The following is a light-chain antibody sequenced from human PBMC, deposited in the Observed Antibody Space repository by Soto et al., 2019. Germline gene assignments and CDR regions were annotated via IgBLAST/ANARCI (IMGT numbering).Light chain of an antibody. CDR1: HDKSNY. CDR3: QQYDRVPLT. J-gene: IGKJ4*01. CDR2: EAS. V-gene: IGKV1-33*01. Sequence: DIQMTQSPSSLSASVGDRVTITCQASHDKSNYLNWHQQKPGKAPKLLLYEASNLETGVPSRFSGNGSGTDFTFTISSLPAEDIATYYCQQYDRVPLTFGGGTKVEIK.